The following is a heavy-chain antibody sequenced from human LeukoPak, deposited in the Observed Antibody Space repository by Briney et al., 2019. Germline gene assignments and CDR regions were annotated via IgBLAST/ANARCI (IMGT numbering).Heavy chain of an antibody. Sequence: SETLSLTCTVSGGSISSCYWSWIRQPAGKGLEWIGRIYTSGSTNYNPSLKSRVTMSVDTSKNQFSLKLSSVTAADTAVYYCARDRPLGYCSSTSRYPYYYGMDVWGQGTTVTVSS. CDR3: ARDRPLGYCSSTSRYPYYYGMDV. J-gene: IGHJ6*02. V-gene: IGHV4-4*07. D-gene: IGHD2-2*01. CDR1: GGSISSCY. CDR2: IYTSGST.